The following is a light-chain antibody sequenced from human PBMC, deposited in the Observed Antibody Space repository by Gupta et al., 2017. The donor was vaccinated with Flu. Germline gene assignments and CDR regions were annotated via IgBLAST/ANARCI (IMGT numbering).Light chain of an antibody. J-gene: IGLJ3*02. CDR2: RNN. Sequence: SVVTPPSSASGTPGQRVTISCSGSSSDIGINYVYWYQQRPGTAPNLLIYRNNQRPSVVPDRFSASKSGTSATLAISGLRSEDEADYYCATWDDSRSGRVFGGGTKLTVL. CDR3: ATWDDSRSGRV. CDR1: SSDIGINY. V-gene: IGLV1-47*01.